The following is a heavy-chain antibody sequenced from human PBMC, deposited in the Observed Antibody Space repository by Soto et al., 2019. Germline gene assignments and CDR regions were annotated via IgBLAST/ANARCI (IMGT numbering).Heavy chain of an antibody. J-gene: IGHJ4*02. CDR3: AGDSGYDLGATFDY. CDR1: GGSISSYY. CDR2: IYYSGST. D-gene: IGHD5-12*01. V-gene: IGHV4-59*01. Sequence: KASETLSLTCTVSGGSISSYYWSWIRQPPGKGLEWIGYIYYSGSTNYNPSLKSRVTISVDTSKNQFSLKLSSVTAADTAVYYCAGDSGYDLGATFDYWGQGTLVTVSS.